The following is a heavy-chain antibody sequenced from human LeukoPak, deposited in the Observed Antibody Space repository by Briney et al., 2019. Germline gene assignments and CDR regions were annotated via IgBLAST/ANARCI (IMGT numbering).Heavy chain of an antibody. Sequence: KVGASLQISCKASGSTFNNYWIGWVRQLPGRGLGWMGMLYPDGSATTYHPSFEGRVTISADKSVTTAYLEWNSLKASDTALYYCVRQGLQSGTYPAYWRPGTLVTVSS. CDR2: LYPDGSAT. CDR3: VRQGLQSGTYPAY. J-gene: IGHJ4*02. D-gene: IGHD1-26*01. V-gene: IGHV5-51*01. CDR1: GSTFNNYW.